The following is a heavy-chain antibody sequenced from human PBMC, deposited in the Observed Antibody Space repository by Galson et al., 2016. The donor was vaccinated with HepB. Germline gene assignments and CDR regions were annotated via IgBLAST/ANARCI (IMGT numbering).Heavy chain of an antibody. V-gene: IGHV3-23*01. CDR1: GFLYKNYG. Sequence: SLRLSCAVSGFLYKNYGMTWVRQAPGKGLEWVSVISGSGGTTFYGDSVKGRFTISRDNAKNSLYLQMNGLRDDDAAVYYCTADVGGGLRPFDYWGQGTLVTVSS. CDR3: TADVGGGLRPFDY. J-gene: IGHJ4*02. D-gene: IGHD3-10*02. CDR2: ISGSGGTT.